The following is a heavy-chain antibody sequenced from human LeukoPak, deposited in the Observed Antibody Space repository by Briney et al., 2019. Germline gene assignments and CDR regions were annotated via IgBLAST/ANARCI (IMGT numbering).Heavy chain of an antibody. Sequence: SVKVSCKASGGTFSSYAISWVRQAPGQGLEWMGRIIPIFGIANYAQKFQGRVTITADKCTSTAYMELSSLRSEDTAVYYCARVLEYSGRWFDPWGQGTLVTVSS. J-gene: IGHJ5*02. CDR3: ARVLEYSGRWFDP. CDR1: GGTFSSYA. V-gene: IGHV1-69*04. D-gene: IGHD3-3*01. CDR2: IIPIFGIA.